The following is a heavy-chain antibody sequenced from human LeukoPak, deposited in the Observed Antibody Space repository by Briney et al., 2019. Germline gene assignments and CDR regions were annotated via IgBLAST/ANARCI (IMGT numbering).Heavy chain of an antibody. V-gene: IGHV3-30*18. D-gene: IGHD2-15*01. CDR1: GFTFSSYG. Sequence: GRSLRLSCAASGFTFSSYGMHWVRQAPGKGPEWVAVISYDGSNKYYADSVKGRFTISRDSSKNTLYLQMNSLRAEDTAVYYCAKEQGVVVVAALGYWGQGTLVTVSS. J-gene: IGHJ4*02. CDR2: ISYDGSNK. CDR3: AKEQGVVVVAALGY.